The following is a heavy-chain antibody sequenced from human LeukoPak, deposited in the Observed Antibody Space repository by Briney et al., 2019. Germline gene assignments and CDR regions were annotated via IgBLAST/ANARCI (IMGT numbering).Heavy chain of an antibody. CDR3: ARTLSSRQPIDY. J-gene: IGHJ4*02. V-gene: IGHV1-2*02. Sequence: ASVKVSCKASGYTFTGYYMHWVRQAPGQGLEWMGWINPNSGGTNYAQKFQGRVTMTRDTSISTAYMELSRLRSDDTAVYYCARTLSSRQPIDYWGQGTLVTVSS. CDR2: INPNSGGT. D-gene: IGHD6-13*01. CDR1: GYTFTGYY.